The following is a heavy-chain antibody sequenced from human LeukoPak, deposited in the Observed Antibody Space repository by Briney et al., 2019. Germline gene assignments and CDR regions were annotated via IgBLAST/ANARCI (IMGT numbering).Heavy chain of an antibody. V-gene: IGHV3-7*01. J-gene: IGHJ4*02. D-gene: IGHD6-13*01. Sequence: PGGSLRLSCAVSGFSVSGYWMTWVRQAPGKGLEWVANIKQDGSEKNYVDSVKGRFTISRDNAENSLFLQMNSLRVEDTAVYYCAREWQGGIAAAGTRIVGDYWGQGTLVAVSS. CDR3: AREWQGGIAAAGTRIVGDY. CDR2: IKQDGSEK. CDR1: GFSVSGYW.